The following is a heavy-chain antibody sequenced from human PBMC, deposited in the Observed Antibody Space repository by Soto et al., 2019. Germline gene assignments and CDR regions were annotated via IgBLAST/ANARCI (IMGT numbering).Heavy chain of an antibody. CDR3: ARALRFLEWLPFFDY. Sequence: PSETLSLTCAVYGGSFSGYYWSWIRQPPGKGLEWIGEINHSGSTNYNPSLKSRVTISVDTSKNQFSLKLSSVTAADTAVYYCARALRFLEWLPFFDYWGQGTLVTVSS. CDR1: GGSFSGYY. CDR2: INHSGST. D-gene: IGHD3-3*01. J-gene: IGHJ4*02. V-gene: IGHV4-34*01.